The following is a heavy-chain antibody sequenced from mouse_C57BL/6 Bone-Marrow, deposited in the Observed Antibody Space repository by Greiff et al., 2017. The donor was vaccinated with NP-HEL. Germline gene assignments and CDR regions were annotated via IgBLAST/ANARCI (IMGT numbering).Heavy chain of an antibody. CDR1: GYSITSGYY. CDR2: ISYDGSN. J-gene: IGHJ4*01. V-gene: IGHV3-6*01. CDR3: ARDTNYYGSSYAMDY. D-gene: IGHD1-1*01. Sequence: EVQRVESGPGLVKPSQSLSLTCSVTGYSITSGYYWNWIRQFPGNKLEWMGYISYDGSNNYNPSLKNRISITRDTSKNQFFLKLNSVTTEDTATYYCARDTNYYGSSYAMDYWGQGTSVTVSS.